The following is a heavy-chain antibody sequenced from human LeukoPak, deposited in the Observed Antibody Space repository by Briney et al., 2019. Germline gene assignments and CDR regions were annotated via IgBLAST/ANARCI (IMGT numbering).Heavy chain of an antibody. V-gene: IGHV1-18*01. Sequence: ASVKVSCKASGYTFTSYGISWVRQAPGQGLEWMGCISAYNGNTNYAQKLQGRVTMTTDTSTSTAYMELRSLRSDDTAVYYCARDPTGSSWYGVVWFDPWGQGTLVTVSS. CDR2: ISAYNGNT. CDR1: GYTFTSYG. D-gene: IGHD6-13*01. CDR3: ARDPTGSSWYGVVWFDP. J-gene: IGHJ5*02.